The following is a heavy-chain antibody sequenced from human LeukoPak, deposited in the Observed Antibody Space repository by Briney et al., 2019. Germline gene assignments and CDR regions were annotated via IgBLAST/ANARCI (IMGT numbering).Heavy chain of an antibody. D-gene: IGHD2-2*01. CDR1: GGSFSDDF. Sequence: TSETLSLTCAVYGGSFSDDFWTWIRLAPEKGLEWIGEVFHDGIANYNPSLKSRAIVSVDTSKKQFSLRLSSVTAADTAVYYCARGVVSTSRPPENRFDPWGQGTLVTVSS. J-gene: IGHJ5*02. CDR2: VFHDGIA. V-gene: IGHV4-34*01. CDR3: ARGVVSTSRPPENRFDP.